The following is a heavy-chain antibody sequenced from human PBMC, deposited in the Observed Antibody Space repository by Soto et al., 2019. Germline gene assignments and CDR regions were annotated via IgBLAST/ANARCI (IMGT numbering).Heavy chain of an antibody. V-gene: IGHV3-30-3*01. CDR2: ISYDGSNK. CDR1: GFTFSSYA. Sequence: GGSLRLSCAASGFTFSSYAMHWVRQAPGKGLEWVAVISYDGSNKYYADSVKGRFTISRDNSKNTLYLQMNSLRAEDTAVYYCARDFYYYGSGSYFLRTNGFDPWGQGTLGTGSS. J-gene: IGHJ5*02. CDR3: ARDFYYYGSGSYFLRTNGFDP. D-gene: IGHD3-10*01.